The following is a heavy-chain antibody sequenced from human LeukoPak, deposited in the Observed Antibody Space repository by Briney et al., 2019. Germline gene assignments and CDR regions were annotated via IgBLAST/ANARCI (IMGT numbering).Heavy chain of an antibody. Sequence: SETLSLTCTVSGGSISSGGYYWSWIRQHPGKGLEWIGYIYYSGSTYYNPSLKRRVTISVDTSKNQFSLKLSSVTAADTAVYYCARGRDYESSGYYFDYWGQGTLVTVSS. CDR2: IYYSGST. V-gene: IGHV4-31*03. J-gene: IGHJ4*02. D-gene: IGHD3-22*01. CDR3: ARGRDYESSGYYFDY. CDR1: GGSISSGGYY.